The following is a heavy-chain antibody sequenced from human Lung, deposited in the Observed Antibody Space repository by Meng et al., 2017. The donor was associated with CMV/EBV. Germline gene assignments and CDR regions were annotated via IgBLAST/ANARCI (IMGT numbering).Heavy chain of an antibody. J-gene: IGHJ6*02. Sequence: SVKVSCXASGGTFSSYAISWVRQAPGQGLEWMGGIIPIFGTANYAQKFQGRVTITTDEPTSTAYMELSSLRSEDTAVYYCARAVDYYYYYGMDVWGQGTTVTVSS. V-gene: IGHV1-69*05. CDR2: IIPIFGTA. CDR3: ARAVDYYYYYGMDV. CDR1: GGTFSSYA.